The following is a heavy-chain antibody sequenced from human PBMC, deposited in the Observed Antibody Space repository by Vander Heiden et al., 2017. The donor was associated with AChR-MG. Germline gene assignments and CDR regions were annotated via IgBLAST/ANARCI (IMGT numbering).Heavy chain of an antibody. V-gene: IGHV3-15*01. CDR2: IKSKTDGGTT. Sequence: EVQLVESGGGLVKPGGSLRLSCAASGFTFSNAWMSWVRQAPGKGLEWVGRIKSKTDGGTTDYAAPVKGRFTISRDDSKNTLYLQMNSLKTEDTAVYYCTTHTPPGLERITIFGVVIWRDVWGQGTTVTVSS. D-gene: IGHD3-3*01. CDR1: GFTFSNAW. CDR3: TTHTPPGLERITIFGVVIWRDV. J-gene: IGHJ6*02.